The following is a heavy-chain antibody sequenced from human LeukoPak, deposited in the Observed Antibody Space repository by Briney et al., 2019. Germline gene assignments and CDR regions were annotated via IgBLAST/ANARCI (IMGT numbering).Heavy chain of an antibody. Sequence: SETLSLTCTVSGGSIDSSGSYWGWIRQPPGKGLEWIGCVYYGGDAYYNPSLKSRVTISSDLSKNQFSLSLISVTAADTALYYCARLFSRGWPYYYGLGAWGQGTTVTVSS. CDR1: GGSIDSSGSY. D-gene: IGHD6-19*01. CDR3: ARLFSRGWPYYYGLGA. CDR2: VYYGGDA. V-gene: IGHV4-39*01. J-gene: IGHJ6*02.